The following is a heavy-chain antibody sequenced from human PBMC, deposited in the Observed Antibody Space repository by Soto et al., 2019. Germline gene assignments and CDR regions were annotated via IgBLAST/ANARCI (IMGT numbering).Heavy chain of an antibody. CDR1: GGSIDRSGYY. CDR3: VRGDYSAY. J-gene: IGHJ4*02. V-gene: IGHV4-39*01. Sequence: QLQLQESGPGLLKPSETLSLTCSVSGGSIDRSGYYWGWIRQPPGKGLEWIGSIYESGITKYNPSLKRRVNIPVDTSKNEFSLKLTPVTATDTAVYYCVRGDYSAYWSQGTLVTVSS. CDR2: IYESGIT.